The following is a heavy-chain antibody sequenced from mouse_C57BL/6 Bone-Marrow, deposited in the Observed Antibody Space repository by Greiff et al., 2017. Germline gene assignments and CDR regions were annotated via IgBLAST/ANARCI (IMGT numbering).Heavy chain of an antibody. CDR1: GYSITSGYY. CDR2: ISYDGSN. V-gene: IGHV3-6*01. CDR3: ARDGTKGNYYAMDY. Sequence: EVQLQQSGPGLVKPSQSLSLTCSVTGYSITSGYYWNWIRQFPGNKLEWMGYISYDGSNNYNPSLKNRISITRDTSKNQFFLKLNSVTTEDTATYYCARDGTKGNYYAMDYWGQGTSVTVSS. D-gene: IGHD1-1*01. J-gene: IGHJ4*01.